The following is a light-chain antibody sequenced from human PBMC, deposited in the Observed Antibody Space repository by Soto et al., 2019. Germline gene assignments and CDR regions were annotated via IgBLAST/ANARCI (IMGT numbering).Light chain of an antibody. CDR2: AAS. CDR3: QQLNSYPRT. CDR1: QGINSF. J-gene: IGKJ2*01. Sequence: DIHLTQSPSFLSASVGDRVTITCRASQGINSFLAWYQQKPGKAPKLLIYAASTLQSGVPSRFSGSGSGTAFTLTISSLHPEDFATYYCQQLNSYPRTFGQGTKLEIK. V-gene: IGKV1-9*01.